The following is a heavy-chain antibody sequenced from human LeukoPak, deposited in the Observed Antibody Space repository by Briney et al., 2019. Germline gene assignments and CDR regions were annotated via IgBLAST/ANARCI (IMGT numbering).Heavy chain of an antibody. J-gene: IGHJ4*02. D-gene: IGHD3-22*01. Sequence: GGSLRLSCAASGFTFDDYAMHWVRQAPGKGLVWVSRINSDGSSTSYADSVKGRFTISRDNAKNTLYLQMNSLRAEDTAVYYCARASPLCNYYDSSGYYYYFDYWGQGTLVTVSS. CDR3: ARASPLCNYYDSSGYYYYFDY. CDR2: INSDGSST. V-gene: IGHV3-74*01. CDR1: GFTFDDYA.